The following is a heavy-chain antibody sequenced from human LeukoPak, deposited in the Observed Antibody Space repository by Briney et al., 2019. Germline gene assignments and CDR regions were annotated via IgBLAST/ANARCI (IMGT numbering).Heavy chain of an antibody. CDR2: ISGSGGRT. Sequence: GGSLRLSCVGSGFAFGVHAMSWVRQAPGQGLEWVSAISGSGGRTYYADSLKGRFTISRDNSKNTLYLQMNSLRAEDTAVYYCAKALLLFSSDYFDYWGQGTLVTVSS. CDR1: GFAFGVHA. V-gene: IGHV3-23*01. D-gene: IGHD3-10*01. J-gene: IGHJ4*02. CDR3: AKALLLFSSDYFDY.